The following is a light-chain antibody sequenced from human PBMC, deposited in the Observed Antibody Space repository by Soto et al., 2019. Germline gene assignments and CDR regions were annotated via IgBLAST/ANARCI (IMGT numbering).Light chain of an antibody. Sequence: QSALTQPRSVSGSPGQSVTISCTGISNNYVSWYQQHPGKVPKVIVYDVTLRPSGVSDRFSGSRSGNTASLAISGLRAEDEADYYCCSSSGTYPEVVFGGGTKLTVL. CDR1: SNNY. CDR2: DVT. CDR3: CSSSGTYPEVV. V-gene: IGLV2-11*01. J-gene: IGLJ2*01.